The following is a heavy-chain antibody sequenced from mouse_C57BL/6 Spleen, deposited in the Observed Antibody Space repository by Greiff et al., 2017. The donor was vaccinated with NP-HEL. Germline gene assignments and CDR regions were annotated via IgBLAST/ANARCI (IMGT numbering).Heavy chain of an antibody. CDR1: GYTFTSYG. CDR2: IYPRSGNT. Sequence: QVHVKQSGAELARPGASVKLSCKASGYTFTSYGISWVKQRTGQGLEWIGEIYPRSGNTYYNEKFKGKATLTADKSSSTAYMELRSLTSEDSAVYFCARFDGYLVYYFDYWGQGTTLTVSS. CDR3: ARFDGYLVYYFDY. J-gene: IGHJ2*01. V-gene: IGHV1-81*01. D-gene: IGHD2-3*01.